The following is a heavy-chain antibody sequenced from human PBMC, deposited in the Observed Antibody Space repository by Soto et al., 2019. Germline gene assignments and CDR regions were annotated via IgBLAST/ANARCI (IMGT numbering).Heavy chain of an antibody. Sequence: ASVKVSCKASGYTFTNYYMHWLRQAPGQGLEWLGRINPKSGGTSTAQKFQGWVTMTRDRSISTVYMELTRLRSDDTAVYFCARGHSTDCSNGVCSFFYNHEMDVWGQGTMVTVSS. D-gene: IGHD2-8*01. CDR2: INPKSGGT. V-gene: IGHV1-2*04. CDR3: ARGHSTDCSNGVCSFFYNHEMDV. CDR1: GYTFTNYY. J-gene: IGHJ6*02.